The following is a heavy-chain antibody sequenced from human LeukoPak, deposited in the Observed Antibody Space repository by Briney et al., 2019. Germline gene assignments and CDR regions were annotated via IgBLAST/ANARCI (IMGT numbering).Heavy chain of an antibody. V-gene: IGHV3-23*01. J-gene: IGHJ4*02. Sequence: PGGSLRLSCAASGFTFTSYAMTWVRQAPGKGLKWVSAISGSGGSTYYADSVKGRFTITRDNSNNSLYLQMNSLRADDTALYYCATTRVGVTSGPDYCFDYWGQGTLVTVSS. CDR1: GFTFTSYA. CDR3: ATTRVGVTSGPDYCFDY. D-gene: IGHD1-26*01. CDR2: ISGSGGST.